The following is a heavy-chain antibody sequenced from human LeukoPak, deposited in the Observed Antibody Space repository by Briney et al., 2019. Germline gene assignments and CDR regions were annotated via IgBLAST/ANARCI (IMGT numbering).Heavy chain of an antibody. Sequence: PGGSLRLSCAASGFTFSSYWMSWVRQAPGKGLEWVANIKQDGSEKYYVDSVNGRFTISRDNARNSLYLRMNSLRAEDTAVYFCARGRGIDSWGQGTLVTVSS. CDR2: IKQDGSEK. J-gene: IGHJ4*02. V-gene: IGHV3-7*05. D-gene: IGHD3-10*01. CDR1: GFTFSSYW. CDR3: ARGRGIDS.